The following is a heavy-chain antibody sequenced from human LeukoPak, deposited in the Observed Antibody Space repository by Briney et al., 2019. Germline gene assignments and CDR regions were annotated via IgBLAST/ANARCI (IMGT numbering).Heavy chain of an antibody. V-gene: IGHV1-8*01. CDR2: MNPNSGNT. Sequence: ASVKVSXKASGYTFTSYDINWVRQATGQGLEWIGWMNPNSGNTGYAQKFQGRVTMTRNTSISTAYMELSSLRSEDTAVYYCARGRYYYDSSGTDAFDIWGQGTMVTVSS. CDR1: GYTFTSYD. D-gene: IGHD3-22*01. J-gene: IGHJ3*02. CDR3: ARGRYYYDSSGTDAFDI.